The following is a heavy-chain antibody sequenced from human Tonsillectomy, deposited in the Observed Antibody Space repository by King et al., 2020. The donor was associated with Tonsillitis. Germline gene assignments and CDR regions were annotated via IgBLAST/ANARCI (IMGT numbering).Heavy chain of an antibody. CDR3: ARAKGYRGSRDGMDV. CDR2: IIPNSGAT. V-gene: IGHV1-2*02. Sequence: VQLVESGAEVKKPGASVKVSCKASGYTFTDHNIHWVRQAPGQGLEWMGWIIPNSGATNYAQKFLGRVTMTRDTASSTINMEVSRLTSDDTAVYYCARAKGYRGSRDGMDVWGQGTTVT. J-gene: IGHJ6*02. CDR1: GYTFTDHN. D-gene: IGHD1-26*01.